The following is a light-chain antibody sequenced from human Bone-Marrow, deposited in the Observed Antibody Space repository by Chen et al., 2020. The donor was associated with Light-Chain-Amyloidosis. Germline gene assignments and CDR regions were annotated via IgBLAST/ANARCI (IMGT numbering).Light chain of an antibody. V-gene: IGLV3-25*03. Sequence: SYELPQPPSVSVSPGQTARITRPGDDLPTKYAYWYQQKPGQAPVLVIHRDTERPSGISERFSGSSSGTTATLTISGVQAEDEADYHCQSADSSGTYEVIFGGGTKLTVL. J-gene: IGLJ2*01. CDR3: QSADSSGTYEVI. CDR1: DLPTKY. CDR2: RDT.